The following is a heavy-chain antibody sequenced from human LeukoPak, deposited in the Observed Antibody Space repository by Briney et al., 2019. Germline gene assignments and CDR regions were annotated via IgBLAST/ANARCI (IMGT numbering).Heavy chain of an antibody. CDR2: ISWNSGSI. CDR3: AKASYSSSWYGWFDP. CDR1: GFTFSSYW. V-gene: IGHV3-9*03. Sequence: GGSLRLSCAASGFTFSSYWMSWVRQAPGKGLEWVSGISWNSGSIGYADSVKGRFTISRDNAKNSLYLQMNSLRAEDMALYYCAKASYSSSWYGWFDPWGQGTLVTVSS. J-gene: IGHJ5*02. D-gene: IGHD6-13*01.